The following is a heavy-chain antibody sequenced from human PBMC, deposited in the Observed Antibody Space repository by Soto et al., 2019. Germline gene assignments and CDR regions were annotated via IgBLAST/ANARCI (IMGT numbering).Heavy chain of an antibody. D-gene: IGHD3-22*01. J-gene: IGHJ4*02. CDR2: ITSSSSYI. V-gene: IGHV3-21*04. CDR3: VRATYFSDSSGYTRCLDY. Sequence: GGSLRLSCAASGFTFSSHSMNWVRQAPGKGLEWVSSITSSSSYINYADSVKGRFTISRDNAKTSLYLQMNSLKTEDTAVYYCVRATYFSDSSGYTRCLDYWGQGTLVTSPQ. CDR1: GFTFSSHS.